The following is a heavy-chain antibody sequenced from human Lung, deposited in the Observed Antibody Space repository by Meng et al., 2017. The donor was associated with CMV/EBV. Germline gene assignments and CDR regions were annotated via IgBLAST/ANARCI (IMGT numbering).Heavy chain of an antibody. J-gene: IGHJ4*02. Sequence: SGFPFSNFAMGGVRQAPGKGLEWVSSLFGGGNDPYYVDSVRARFTISRDNSKSTLYLQIHSLKAEDTAVYYCAKFRGHPIGEYYFDYWGQGVLVTVSS. D-gene: IGHD3-10*01. CDR1: GFPFSNFA. V-gene: IGHV3-23*01. CDR2: LFGGGNDP. CDR3: AKFRGHPIGEYYFDY.